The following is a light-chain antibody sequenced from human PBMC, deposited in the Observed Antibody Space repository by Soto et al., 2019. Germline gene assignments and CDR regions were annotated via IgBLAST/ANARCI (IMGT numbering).Light chain of an antibody. CDR2: GAS. V-gene: IGKV3-15*01. CDR3: QQYNSWPPYT. J-gene: IGKJ2*01. Sequence: ESVMTQSPATLSVSPGERATLSCRASQNVYTNLAWYQQKPGQAPRLLVYGASTRATGIPARFSGSGSGTEFTLPISSLQSEDFAVYYCQQYNSWPPYTFGQGTKLEI. CDR1: QNVYTN.